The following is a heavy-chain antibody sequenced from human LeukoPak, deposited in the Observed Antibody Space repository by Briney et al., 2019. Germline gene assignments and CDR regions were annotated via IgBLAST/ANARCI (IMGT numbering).Heavy chain of an antibody. J-gene: IGHJ5*02. V-gene: IGHV4-34*01. CDR2: INHSGST. Sequence: SETLSLTCAVYGGSFSGYYWSWIRQPPGKGLEWIGEINHSGSTNYNPSLKSRDTISVDTSKNQFSLKLSSVTAADTAVYYCASDLGYCSGGSCYTWGQGTLVTVSS. D-gene: IGHD2-15*01. CDR3: ASDLGYCSGGSCYT. CDR1: GGSFSGYY.